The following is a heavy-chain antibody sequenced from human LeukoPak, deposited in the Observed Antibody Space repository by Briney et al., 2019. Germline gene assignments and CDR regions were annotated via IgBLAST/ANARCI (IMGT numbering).Heavy chain of an antibody. D-gene: IGHD1-1*01. Sequence: PLETLSLTCSVSGYSISSGYEWGWIRQPPGKRLEWIGSISQSGNTYDNLSLKSRVTMSVDTARNQFSLKLTSVTAADTAVYYCARHRTRLNWFDPWGQGTLVTVSS. CDR2: ISQSGNT. CDR3: ARHRTRLNWFDP. J-gene: IGHJ5*02. CDR1: GYSISSGYE. V-gene: IGHV4-38-2*02.